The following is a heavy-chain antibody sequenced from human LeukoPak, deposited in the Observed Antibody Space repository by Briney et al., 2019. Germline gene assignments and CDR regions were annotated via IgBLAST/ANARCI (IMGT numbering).Heavy chain of an antibody. Sequence: SVKVSCKASGGTFSSYAISWVRQAPGQGLEWMGGIIPIFGTANYAQKFQGRVTITADKSTSTAYMELRSLRSDDTAVYYCARAYDILTGYYINNWFDPWGQGTLVTVSS. V-gene: IGHV1-69*06. CDR1: GGTFSSYA. CDR3: ARAYDILTGYYINNWFDP. J-gene: IGHJ5*02. CDR2: IIPIFGTA. D-gene: IGHD3-9*01.